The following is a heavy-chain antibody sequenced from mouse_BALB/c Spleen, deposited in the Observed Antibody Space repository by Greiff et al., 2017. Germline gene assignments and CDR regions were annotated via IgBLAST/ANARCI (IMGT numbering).Heavy chain of an antibody. V-gene: IGHV5-12-1*01. CDR2: ISSGGGST. Sequence: EVQLQESGGGLVKPGGSLKLSCAASGFAFSSYDMSWVRQTPEKRLEWVAYISSGGGSTYYPDTVKGRFTISRDNAKNTLYLQMSSLKSEDTAMYYCARQGVDWYFDVWGAGTTVTVSS. J-gene: IGHJ1*01. CDR1: GFAFSSYD. CDR3: ARQGVDWYFDV.